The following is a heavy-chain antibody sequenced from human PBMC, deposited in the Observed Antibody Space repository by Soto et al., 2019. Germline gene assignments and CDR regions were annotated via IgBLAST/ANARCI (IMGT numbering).Heavy chain of an antibody. CDR3: ARDLGSSWAPDY. V-gene: IGHV1-69*13. D-gene: IGHD6-13*01. Sequence: ASVKVSCKASGGTFSSYAISWVRQAPGQGLEWMGGIIPIFGTANYAQKFQGRVTITADESTSTAYMELSSLRSEDTAVYYCARDLGSSWAPDYWGQGTLVTVPQ. J-gene: IGHJ4*02. CDR1: GGTFSSYA. CDR2: IIPIFGTA.